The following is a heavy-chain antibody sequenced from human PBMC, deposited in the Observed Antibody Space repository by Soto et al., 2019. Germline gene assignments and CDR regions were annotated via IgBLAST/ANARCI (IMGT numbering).Heavy chain of an antibody. CDR1: GDSVSSNSAA. CDR2: TYYRSKWYN. D-gene: IGHD2-15*01. J-gene: IGHJ6*02. Sequence: SQTLSLTCAISGDSVSSNSAAWNWIRQSPSRGLEWLGRTYYRSKWYNDYAVSVKSRITINPDTSKNQFSLQLNSVTPEDTAVYYCARDRYCSGGSCSLYYYYGMDVWGQGTTVPVSS. CDR3: ARDRYCSGGSCSLYYYYGMDV. V-gene: IGHV6-1*01.